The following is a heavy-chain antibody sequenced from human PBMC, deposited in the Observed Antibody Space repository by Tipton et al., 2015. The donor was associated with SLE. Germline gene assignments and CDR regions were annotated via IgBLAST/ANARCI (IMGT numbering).Heavy chain of an antibody. V-gene: IGHV4-59*01. CDR2: IYYSGST. CDR3: ARDAHREYSGYDDIYYYYGMDV. CDR1: GGSISSYY. Sequence: LRLSCTVSGGSISSYYWSWIRQPPGKGLEWIGYIYYSGSTNYNPSLKSRVTISVDTSKNQFSLKLSSVTAADTAVYYCARDAHREYSGYDDIYYYYGMDVWGQGPTVTVSS. D-gene: IGHD5-12*01. J-gene: IGHJ6*02.